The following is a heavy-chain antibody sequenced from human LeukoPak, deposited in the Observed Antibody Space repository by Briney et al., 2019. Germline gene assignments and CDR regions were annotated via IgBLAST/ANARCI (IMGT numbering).Heavy chain of an antibody. V-gene: IGHV4-59*01. J-gene: IGHJ4*02. CDR3: ARGPFRDSSSWYYFDY. Sequence: SETLSLTCTVSGDSITSYFWSWIRQPPGKGLEWIGYVFYIGSTNYNPSLRSRVTLSVDTSKNRFSLNLRSVTAADTAVYYCARGPFRDSSSWYYFDYWGQGTLVTVSS. CDR2: VFYIGST. CDR1: GDSITSYF. D-gene: IGHD6-13*01.